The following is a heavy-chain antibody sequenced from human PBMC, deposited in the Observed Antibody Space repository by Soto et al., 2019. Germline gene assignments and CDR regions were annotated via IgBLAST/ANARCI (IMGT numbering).Heavy chain of an antibody. Sequence: GGSLRLSCAASGFTFSSYGMHWVRQAPGKGLEWVAVISYDGSNKYYVDSVKGRFTISRDNSKNTLYLQMNSLRAEDTAVYYCAKDLSLNYYGMDVWGQGTTVTVSS. CDR1: GFTFSSYG. CDR2: ISYDGSNK. V-gene: IGHV3-30*18. CDR3: AKDLSLNYYGMDV. D-gene: IGHD3-9*01. J-gene: IGHJ6*02.